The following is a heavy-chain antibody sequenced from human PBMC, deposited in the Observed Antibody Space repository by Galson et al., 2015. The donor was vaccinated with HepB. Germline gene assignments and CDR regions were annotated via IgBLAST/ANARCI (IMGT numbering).Heavy chain of an antibody. CDR2: IRSKANSYAT. D-gene: IGHD2-2*01. J-gene: IGHJ6*03. CDR3: TSPNVVPAAPYYYYMDV. CDR1: GFTFSGSA. Sequence: SLRLSCAASGFTFSGSAMHWVRQASGKGLEWVGRIRSKANSYATAYAASVKGRFTISRDDSKNTAYLQMNSLKTEDTAVYYCTSPNVVPAAPYYYYMDVWGKGTTVTVSS. V-gene: IGHV3-73*01.